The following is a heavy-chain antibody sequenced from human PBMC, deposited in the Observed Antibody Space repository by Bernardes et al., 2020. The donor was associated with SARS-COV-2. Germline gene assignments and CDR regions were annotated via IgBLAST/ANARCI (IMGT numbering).Heavy chain of an antibody. CDR3: ARQGSSGWFDAFDI. CDR1: GGSISSSSYY. V-gene: IGHV4-39*01. Sequence: SETLSLTCTVSGGSISSSSYYWGWLRQPPGKGLEWIGSIYYSGSTYYNPSLKSRVTISVDTSKNQFSLKLSSVTAADTAVYYCARQGSSGWFDAFDIWGQGTMVTVSS. CDR2: IYYSGST. J-gene: IGHJ3*02. D-gene: IGHD6-19*01.